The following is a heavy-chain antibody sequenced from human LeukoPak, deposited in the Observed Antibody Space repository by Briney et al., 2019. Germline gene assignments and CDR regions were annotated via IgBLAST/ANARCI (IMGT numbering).Heavy chain of an antibody. CDR3: ARDQGYYYGSGSYYNPRGVLDY. J-gene: IGHJ4*02. D-gene: IGHD3-10*01. CDR1: GYTFTSYA. Sequence: ASVKVSRKASGYTFTSYAMHWVRQAPGQRLEWMGWINAGNGNTKYSQKFQGRVTITRDTSASTAYMELSSLRSEDTAVYYCARDQGYYYGSGSYYNPRGVLDYWGQGTLVTVSS. CDR2: INAGNGNT. V-gene: IGHV1-3*01.